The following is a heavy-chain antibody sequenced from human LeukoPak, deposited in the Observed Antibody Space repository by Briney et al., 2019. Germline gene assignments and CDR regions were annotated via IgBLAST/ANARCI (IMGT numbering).Heavy chain of an antibody. Sequence: GASVKVSCKASGYTFTGYYMHWVRQAPGQGLEWMGWINPNSGGTNYAQKFQGRVTMTRDTSISTAYMELSRLRSDDTAVYYCARDRGTYYDSSGYNYYYYYMDVWGKGTTVTVSS. CDR3: ARDRGTYYDSSGYNYYYYYMDV. CDR1: GYTFTGYY. J-gene: IGHJ6*03. CDR2: INPNSGGT. V-gene: IGHV1-2*02. D-gene: IGHD3-22*01.